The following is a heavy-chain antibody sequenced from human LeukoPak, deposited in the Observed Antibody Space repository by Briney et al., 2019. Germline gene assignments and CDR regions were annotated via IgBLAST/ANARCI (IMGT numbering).Heavy chain of an antibody. D-gene: IGHD1/OR15-1a*01. CDR1: GXSFSGQW. J-gene: IGHJ4*02. CDR3: AFNNNFKY. Sequence: GGSLRLSCTASGXSFSGQWMNWVRQSPGRGLEWVANIKYDGSEKYYVDSVKGRFTISREDAKNSLSLQMDSVRPEDTAVYYCAFNNNFKYWGQGTLVIVSS. CDR2: IKYDGSEK. V-gene: IGHV3-7*01.